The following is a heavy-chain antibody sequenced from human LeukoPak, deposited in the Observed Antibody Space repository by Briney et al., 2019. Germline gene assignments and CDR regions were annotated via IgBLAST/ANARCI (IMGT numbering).Heavy chain of an antibody. Sequence: SQTLSLTCSVSGGSISGTDYYWSWIRRPPGKGLEWIGFIHHSGSTSYNPSLESRITISVDASMNQFSLKLTSMTAADTAVYYCAGRGYAMAYWGQGALVTVSS. CDR1: GGSISGTDYY. V-gene: IGHV4-30-4*01. CDR3: AGRGYAMAY. CDR2: IHHSGST. J-gene: IGHJ4*02. D-gene: IGHD5-12*01.